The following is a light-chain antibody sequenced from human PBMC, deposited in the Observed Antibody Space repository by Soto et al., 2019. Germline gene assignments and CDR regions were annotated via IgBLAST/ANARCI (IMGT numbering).Light chain of an antibody. CDR1: QSVDSK. J-gene: IGKJ1*01. Sequence: EIVMTQSPATLSVSPGERATLSCRASQSVDSKLAWYQQKPGQGPRLLIYGASSRATGIPARFSGSGSGTEFPLTISSLQSEDFAVYYCQHYSTWLWTFGKGTKVAIK. V-gene: IGKV3-15*01. CDR2: GAS. CDR3: QHYSTWLWT.